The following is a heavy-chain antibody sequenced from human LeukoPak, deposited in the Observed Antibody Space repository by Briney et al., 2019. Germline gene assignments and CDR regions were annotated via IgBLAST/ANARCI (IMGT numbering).Heavy chain of an antibody. Sequence: PSVELFRKASGYTLTSYYMHWVRQAPAQALEWMRIINPRGGSTSCAQEFQDSVTMTRDTSTSTGYMELMSLRSDDTAVYYCARGYCSGGSCYPGHYYFDYWGQGTLVTVSS. D-gene: IGHD2-15*01. J-gene: IGHJ4*02. CDR1: GYTLTSYY. CDR2: INPRGGST. CDR3: ARGYCSGGSCYPGHYYFDY. V-gene: IGHV1-46*01.